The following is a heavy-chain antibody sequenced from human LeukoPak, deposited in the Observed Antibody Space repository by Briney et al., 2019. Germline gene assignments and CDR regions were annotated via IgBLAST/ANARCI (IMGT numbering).Heavy chain of an antibody. Sequence: GASVKVSFKASGYTFTSYYMHWVRQAPGQGLEWMGIINPSGGSTSYAQKFQGRVTMTRDMSTSTVYMELSSLRSEDTAVYYCARDLQSGFGGGANDAFDIWGQGTMVTVSS. CDR2: INPSGGST. CDR3: ARDLQSGFGGGANDAFDI. CDR1: GYTFTSYY. D-gene: IGHD2-21*01. V-gene: IGHV1-46*01. J-gene: IGHJ3*02.